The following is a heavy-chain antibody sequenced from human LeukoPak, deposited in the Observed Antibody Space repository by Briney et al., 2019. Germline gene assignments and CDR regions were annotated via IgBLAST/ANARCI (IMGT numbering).Heavy chain of an antibody. CDR2: IRYDGSNQ. J-gene: IGHJ4*02. D-gene: IGHD3-10*01. V-gene: IGHV3-30*02. CDR1: GFSFSSYG. CDR3: ARGGDY. Sequence: GGSLRLSCAASGFSFSSYGMHWVRQAPGKGLVWVAFIRYDGSNQDYADSVKGRITISRDNAKNSLYLQMDSLRADDTAVYYCARGGDYWGQGTLVTVSS.